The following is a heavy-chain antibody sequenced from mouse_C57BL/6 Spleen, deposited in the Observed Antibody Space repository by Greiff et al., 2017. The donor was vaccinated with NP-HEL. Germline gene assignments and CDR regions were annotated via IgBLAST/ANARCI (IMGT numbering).Heavy chain of an antibody. V-gene: IGHV1-82*01. J-gene: IGHJ2*01. CDR1: GYAFSSSW. CDR2: IYPGDGDT. D-gene: IGHD2-3*01. CDR3: ARGRDGYYFDY. Sequence: VQLQQSGPELVKPGASVKISCKASGYAFSSSWMNWVKQRPGKGLEWIGRIYPGDGDTNYNGKFKGKATLTADKSSSTAYMQLSSLTSEDSAVYFCARGRDGYYFDYWGQGTTLTVSS.